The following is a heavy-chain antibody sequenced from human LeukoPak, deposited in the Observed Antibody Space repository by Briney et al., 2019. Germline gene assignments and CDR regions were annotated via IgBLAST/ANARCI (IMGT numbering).Heavy chain of an antibody. CDR2: IYSGGST. V-gene: IGHV3-53*01. J-gene: IGHJ4*02. Sequence: PGGSLRLSCAASGFTVSSNYMSWVRQAPGKGLEWVSVIYSGGSTYYADSVKGRFTISRDNSKNTLYLQMNSLRAEDTAVYYCASIMVRGPFGSDYWGQGTLVTVSS. CDR1: GFTVSSNY. D-gene: IGHD3-10*01. CDR3: ASIMVRGPFGSDY.